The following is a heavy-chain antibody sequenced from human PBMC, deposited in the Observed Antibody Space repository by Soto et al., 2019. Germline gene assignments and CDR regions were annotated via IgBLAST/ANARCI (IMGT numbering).Heavy chain of an antibody. Sequence: SETLSLTCTVSGGSIGSGGYYWSWIRQHPGKGLEWIGYIYYSGSTYYNPSPKSRVTISVDTSKNQFSLKLSSVTAADTAVYYCARGPYYYDSSGYYRVEVDYWGQGTLVTVSS. D-gene: IGHD3-22*01. J-gene: IGHJ4*02. CDR3: ARGPYYYDSSGYYRVEVDY. CDR1: GGSIGSGGYY. V-gene: IGHV4-31*03. CDR2: IYYSGST.